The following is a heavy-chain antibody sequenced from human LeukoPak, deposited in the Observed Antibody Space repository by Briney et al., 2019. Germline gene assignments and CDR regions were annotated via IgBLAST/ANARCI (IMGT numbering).Heavy chain of an antibody. D-gene: IGHD2-8*02. CDR3: ARGLLGIDY. Sequence: PGGSLRLSCAASAFSFRSYWMHWVRQAPGKGLVWVSRIDTDGSNTNYADSVKGRFTISRDNAKNILFLQMNSLRAEDTAVYYCARGLLGIDYWGQGTLVTVSS. J-gene: IGHJ4*02. CDR1: AFSFRSYW. CDR2: IDTDGSNT. V-gene: IGHV3-74*01.